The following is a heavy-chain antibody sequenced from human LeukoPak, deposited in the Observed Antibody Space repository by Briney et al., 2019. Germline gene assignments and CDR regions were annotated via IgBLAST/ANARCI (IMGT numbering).Heavy chain of an antibody. CDR2: ISGSGGST. J-gene: IGHJ4*02. CDR1: GFTFSCYA. D-gene: IGHD6-13*01. Sequence: PGGSLRLSCAASGFTFSCYAMNWVRQAPGKGLEWVSAISGSGGSTYYADSVKGRFTISRDNSKNTLYLQMSSLRAEDTAVYYCARGPLIAAAGTWWGQGTLVTVSS. CDR3: ARGPLIAAAGTW. V-gene: IGHV3-23*01.